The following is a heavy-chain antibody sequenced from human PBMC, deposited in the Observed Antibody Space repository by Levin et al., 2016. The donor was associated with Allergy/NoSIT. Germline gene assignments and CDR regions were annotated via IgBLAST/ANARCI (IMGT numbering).Heavy chain of an antibody. J-gene: IGHJ6*01. V-gene: IGHV1-69*04. D-gene: IGHD2-15*01. CDR3: ATRGVQNDKDYYHYFYGMDV. CDR2: IIPIFGIT. Sequence: SVKVSCKASGGTFRSYGISWVRQAPGQGLEWVGRIIPIFGITHYAQKFQGRVTITADKSTTTAYMEVSSLRSEDTAVYYCATRGVQNDKDYYHYFYGMDVWGQGTAVTVSS. CDR1: GGTFRSYG.